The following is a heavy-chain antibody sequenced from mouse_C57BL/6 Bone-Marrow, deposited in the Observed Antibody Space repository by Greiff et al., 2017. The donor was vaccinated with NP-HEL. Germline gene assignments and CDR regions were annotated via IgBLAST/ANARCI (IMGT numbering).Heavy chain of an antibody. Sequence: EVKLVESGGGLVQPGGSLSLSCAASGFTFTDYYMSWVRQPPGKALEWLGFIRNKANGYNTEYSASVKVRLTISRDNSQSILYLQINALRAENSATYYCARHMTTVVAPLFDYWGQGTTLTVSS. CDR2: IRNKANGYNT. V-gene: IGHV7-3*01. J-gene: IGHJ2*01. CDR1: GFTFTDYY. D-gene: IGHD1-1*01. CDR3: ARHMTTVVAPLFDY.